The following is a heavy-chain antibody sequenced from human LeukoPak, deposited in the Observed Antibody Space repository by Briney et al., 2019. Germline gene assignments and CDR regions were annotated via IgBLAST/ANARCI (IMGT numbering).Heavy chain of an antibody. CDR3: AREGSGSYFFGY. Sequence: GASVKVSCKASGHTFTGYYMHWVRQAPGQGLEWMGWINPNSGGTNYAQKFQGRVTMTRDTSISTAYMELSRLRSEDTAVYYCAREGSGSYFFGYWGQGTLVTVSS. D-gene: IGHD3-10*01. CDR2: INPNSGGT. J-gene: IGHJ4*02. CDR1: GHTFTGYY. V-gene: IGHV1-2*02.